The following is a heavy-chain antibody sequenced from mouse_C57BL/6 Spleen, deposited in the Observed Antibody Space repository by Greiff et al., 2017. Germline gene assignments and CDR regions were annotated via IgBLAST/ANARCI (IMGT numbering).Heavy chain of an antibody. D-gene: IGHD1-1*01. CDR3: TTEATVFDY. Sequence: EVQLQQSGAELVRPGASVKLSCTASGFNIKDDYMHWVKQRPEQGLEWIGWIDPENGDTEYASKFQGKATIPADTSSNTAYLQLSSLTSEDTAVYYCTTEATVFDYWGQGTTLTVSS. CDR1: GFNIKDDY. J-gene: IGHJ2*01. CDR2: IDPENGDT. V-gene: IGHV14-4*01.